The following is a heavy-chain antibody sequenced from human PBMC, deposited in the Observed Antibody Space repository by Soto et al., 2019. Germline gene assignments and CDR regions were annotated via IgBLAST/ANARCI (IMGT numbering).Heavy chain of an antibody. CDR2: IKQDGSEK. CDR3: ARGPKRMIFGVETRYYFDY. J-gene: IGHJ4*02. V-gene: IGHV3-7*01. Sequence: PGGSLRLSCAASGFTFSSYWMSWVRQAPGKGLEWVANIKQDGSEKYYVDSVKGRFTISRDNAKNSLYLQMNSLRAEDTAVYYCARGPKRMIFGVETRYYFDYWGQGTLVTVSS. CDR1: GFTFSSYW. D-gene: IGHD3-3*01.